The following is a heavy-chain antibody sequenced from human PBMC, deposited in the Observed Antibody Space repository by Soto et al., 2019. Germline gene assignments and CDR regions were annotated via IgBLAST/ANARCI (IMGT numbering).Heavy chain of an antibody. D-gene: IGHD1-7*01. Sequence: KPSETLSLTCTVSGGSISSGDYYWSWIRQPPGKGLEWIGYIYYSGSTYYNPSLKSRVTISVDTSKNQFSLKLSSVTAADTAVYYCARLPGITGTTGWFDPWGQGTLVTVSS. J-gene: IGHJ5*02. CDR1: GGSISSGDYY. V-gene: IGHV4-30-4*01. CDR2: IYYSGST. CDR3: ARLPGITGTTGWFDP.